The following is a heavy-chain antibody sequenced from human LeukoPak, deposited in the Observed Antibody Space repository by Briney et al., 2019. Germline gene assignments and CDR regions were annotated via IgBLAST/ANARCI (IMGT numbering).Heavy chain of an antibody. J-gene: IGHJ6*02. Sequence: PSETLSLTCTVSGGSISSYYWSWIRQPPGKGLEWIGYIYYSGSTNYNPSLKSRVTISVDTSKNQFSLKLSSVTAADTAVYYCARATYYYDSSGYYKDYYYYYGMDVWGQGTTVTVSS. CDR1: GGSISSYY. V-gene: IGHV4-59*01. CDR2: IYYSGST. D-gene: IGHD3-22*01. CDR3: ARATYYYDSSGYYKDYYYYYGMDV.